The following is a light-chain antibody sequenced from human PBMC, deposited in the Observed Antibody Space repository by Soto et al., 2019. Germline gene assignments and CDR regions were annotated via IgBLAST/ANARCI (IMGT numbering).Light chain of an antibody. Sequence: DIVLTQSPGTLSLSPGERATLSCRASQSVSSNYLAWHQQKPGQAPRLLIHGASTRATGVPDRFSGSGSGTDFTLTISRLEPEDFAVYHCQQYGSLSWTFGQGTKVEIK. V-gene: IGKV3-20*01. J-gene: IGKJ1*01. CDR3: QQYGSLSWT. CDR1: QSVSSNY. CDR2: GAS.